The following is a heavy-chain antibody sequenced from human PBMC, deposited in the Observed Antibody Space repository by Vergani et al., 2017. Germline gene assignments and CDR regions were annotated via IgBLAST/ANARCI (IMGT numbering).Heavy chain of an antibody. V-gene: IGHV4-34*01. Sequence: QVQLQQWGAGLLKPSETLSLTCAVYGGSFSGYYWSWIRQPPGKGLEWIGEINHSGSTNYNPSLKSRLTISVDTSKNQFSLKLSSVTAADTAVYYCARGPDYYDSSGYYDYWGQGTLVTVSS. CDR1: GGSFSGYY. CDR2: INHSGST. D-gene: IGHD3-22*01. CDR3: ARGPDYYDSSGYYDY. J-gene: IGHJ4*02.